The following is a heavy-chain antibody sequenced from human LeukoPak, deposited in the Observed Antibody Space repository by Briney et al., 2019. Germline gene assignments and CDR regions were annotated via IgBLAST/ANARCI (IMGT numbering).Heavy chain of an antibody. CDR3: ARVICSGGSCRFDY. CDR1: GGSISSSSYY. D-gene: IGHD2-15*01. CDR2: IYYSGST. V-gene: IGHV4-39*07. Sequence: PSETLSLTCTVSGGSISSSSYYWGWIRQPPGKGLESIGTIYYSGSTYYNPSLKSRVTISVDTSKNQFSLKLSSVTAADTAVYYCARVICSGGSCRFDYWGQGTLVTVSS. J-gene: IGHJ4*02.